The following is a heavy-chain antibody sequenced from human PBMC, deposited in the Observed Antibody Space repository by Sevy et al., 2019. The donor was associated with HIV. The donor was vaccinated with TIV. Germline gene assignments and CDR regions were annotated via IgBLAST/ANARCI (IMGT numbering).Heavy chain of an antibody. CDR3: ATVGLRYYSGSSSYQGDWFDP. CDR2: FDPQDDEI. CDR1: GYTLTKLS. Sequence: ASVKVSCKVSGYTLTKLSIHWVRQAPGKGLEWLGDFDPQDDEIIYAQRFQGGLTMTEDTSTETAYMELSSLTSEDTAVYYCATVGLRYYSGSSSYQGDWFDPWGQGTLVTVSS. V-gene: IGHV1-24*01. J-gene: IGHJ5*02. D-gene: IGHD2-15*01.